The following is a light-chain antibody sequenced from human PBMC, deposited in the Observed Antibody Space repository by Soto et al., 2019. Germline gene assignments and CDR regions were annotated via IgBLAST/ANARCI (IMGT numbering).Light chain of an antibody. CDR3: QQFGSPPPMYT. CDR1: QSINSNF. V-gene: IGKV3-20*01. J-gene: IGKJ2*01. Sequence: EIVLTQSPGTLSLSPGERATLSCRASQSINSNFVAWYQQKPGQAPRLLIYGASSRATGIPDRFSGSGSGTAFTLTISSLEPEDFAVYYCQQFGSPPPMYTIGQGTKLEIE. CDR2: GAS.